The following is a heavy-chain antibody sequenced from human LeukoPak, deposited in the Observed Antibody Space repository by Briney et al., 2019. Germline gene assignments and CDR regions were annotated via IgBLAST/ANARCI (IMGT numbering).Heavy chain of an antibody. CDR3: AKDVVRGYDSRIAVAGTRGFDAFDI. CDR2: INSDGSST. V-gene: IGHV3-74*01. D-gene: IGHD6-19*01. Sequence: PGGSLRLSCAASGFTFSSYWMHWVRQAPGKGLVWVSRINSDGSSTSYADSVKGRFTISRDNSKNTLYLQMNSLRAEDTAVYYCAKDVVRGYDSRIAVAGTRGFDAFDIWGQGTMVTVSS. J-gene: IGHJ3*02. CDR1: GFTFSSYW.